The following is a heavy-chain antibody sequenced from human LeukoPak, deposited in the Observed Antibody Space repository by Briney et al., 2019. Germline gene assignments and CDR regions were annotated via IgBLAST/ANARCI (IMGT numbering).Heavy chain of an antibody. CDR3: ARGYSSGWYVFDY. CDR1: GFTFSSYS. CDR2: ISSGSSYI. J-gene: IGHJ4*02. D-gene: IGHD6-19*01. Sequence: PGGSLRLSCAASGFTFSSYSMNWVRQAPGKGLEWVSSISSGSSYIYYADSVKGRFTISRDNAKSSLYLQMSSLRAEDTAVYYCARGYSSGWYVFDYWGQGTLVTVSS. V-gene: IGHV3-21*01.